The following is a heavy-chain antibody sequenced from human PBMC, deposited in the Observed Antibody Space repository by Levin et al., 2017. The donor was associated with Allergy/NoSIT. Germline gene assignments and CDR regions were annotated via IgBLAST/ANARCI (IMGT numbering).Heavy chain of an antibody. CDR2: INSDGSST. D-gene: IGHD1-7*01. J-gene: IGHJ4*02. Sequence: GGSLRLSCAASGFTFSSYWMHWVRQAPGKGLVWVSRINSDGSSTSYADSVKGRFTISRDNAKNTLYLQMNSLRAEDTAVYYCARLRTTGYYFDYWGQGTLVTVSS. CDR3: ARLRTTGYYFDY. CDR1: GFTFSSYW. V-gene: IGHV3-74*01.